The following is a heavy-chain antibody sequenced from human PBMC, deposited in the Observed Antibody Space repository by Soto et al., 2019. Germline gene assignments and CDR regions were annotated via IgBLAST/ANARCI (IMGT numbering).Heavy chain of an antibody. CDR1: GFTFDDYA. Sequence: EVQLVESGGGLVQPGRSLRLSCAASGFTFDDYAMHWVRQAPGKGLEWVSGISWNSGSIGYADSVKGRFTISRDNAKNSLYLQMNSLRAEDTALYYCAKDRRDSSSWYYFDYWGQGTLVTVSS. CDR3: AKDRRDSSSWYYFDY. J-gene: IGHJ4*02. D-gene: IGHD6-13*01. CDR2: ISWNSGSI. V-gene: IGHV3-9*01.